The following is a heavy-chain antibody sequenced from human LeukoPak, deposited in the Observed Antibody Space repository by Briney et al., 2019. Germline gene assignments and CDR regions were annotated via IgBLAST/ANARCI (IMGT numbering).Heavy chain of an antibody. D-gene: IGHD6-13*01. Sequence: ASVKVSCKASGYTFTSYYIHWVRQAPGQGLEWMGIINPSGGSTTYAQKFQGRVAMTRDTSTSRVYMEVSSLRSEDTAVYYCARTYSSSDEFDYWGQGTLVTVSS. CDR2: INPSGGST. V-gene: IGHV1-46*01. CDR1: GYTFTSYY. CDR3: ARTYSSSDEFDY. J-gene: IGHJ4*02.